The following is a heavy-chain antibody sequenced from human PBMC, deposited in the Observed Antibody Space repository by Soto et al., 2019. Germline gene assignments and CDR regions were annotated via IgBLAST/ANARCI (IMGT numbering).Heavy chain of an antibody. J-gene: IGHJ4*02. CDR3: ATGLRSVYGPFDS. CDR1: GFMFSSYA. V-gene: IGHV3-23*01. D-gene: IGHD5-12*01. Sequence: EVQLWESGGGLVQPGGSLRLSCAASGFMFSSYAMTWVRQAPGKGLEWVSALSGGGDSPYYAPSVRGRFAISRDNSKNTLYLQMNSLRAEDTAVYYCATGLRSVYGPFDSWGQGTLVTVSS. CDR2: LSGGGDSP.